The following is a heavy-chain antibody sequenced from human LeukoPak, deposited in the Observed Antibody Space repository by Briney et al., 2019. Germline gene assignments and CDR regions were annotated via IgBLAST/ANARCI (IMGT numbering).Heavy chain of an antibody. D-gene: IGHD3-10*01. CDR3: ARTLSNPWSGSYSRCPDWFDP. CDR2: IDWDDDK. J-gene: IGHJ5*02. Sequence: SGPALVKPTQTLTLTCTFSGFSLSTSGMCVSWIRQPPGKALEWLARIDWDDDKYYSTSLKTRLTISKDTSKNQVVLTMTNMDPVDTATYYCARTLSNPWSGSYSRCPDWFDPWGQGTLVTVSS. CDR1: GFSLSTSGMC. V-gene: IGHV2-70*11.